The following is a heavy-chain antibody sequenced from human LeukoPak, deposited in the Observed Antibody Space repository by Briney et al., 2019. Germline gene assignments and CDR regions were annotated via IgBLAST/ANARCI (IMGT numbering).Heavy chain of an antibody. CDR1: GFTFSSYG. CDR2: IWYDGSNK. V-gene: IGHV3-33*01. J-gene: IGHJ6*02. CDR3: ARSARKQLLLVDGMDV. Sequence: GGSLRLSCAASGFTFSSYGMHWVRQAPGKGLEWVAVIWYDGSNKYYADSVKGRFTISRDNSKNTLYLQMNSLRAEDTAVYYCARSARKQLLLVDGMDVWGQGTTVTVSS. D-gene: IGHD2-2*01.